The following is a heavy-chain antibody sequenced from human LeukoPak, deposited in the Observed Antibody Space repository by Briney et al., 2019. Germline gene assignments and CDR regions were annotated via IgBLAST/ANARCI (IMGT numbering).Heavy chain of an antibody. Sequence: SETLSLTCTVSGGSIRSYYWSWIRQPPGKGLEWIGYIYYSGSTNYNPSLKSRVTISVDTSKNQFSLKLSSVTAADTAVYYCARVSTWFDPWGQGTLVTVSS. J-gene: IGHJ5*02. CDR1: GGSIRSYY. CDR3: ARVSTWFDP. CDR2: IYYSGST. V-gene: IGHV4-59*01.